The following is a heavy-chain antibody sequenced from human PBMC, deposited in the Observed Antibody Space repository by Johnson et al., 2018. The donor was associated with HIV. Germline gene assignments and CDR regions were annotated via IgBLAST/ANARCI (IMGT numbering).Heavy chain of an antibody. D-gene: IGHD4-17*01. CDR3: ARKENGDYVFGNAFDI. J-gene: IGHJ3*02. V-gene: IGHV3-7*03. Sequence: DVQVVESGGGLVKPGRSLRLSCAASGFTFSSYGMHWVRQAPGKGLEWVANIKQDGSEKYYVDSVKGRFTISRDNAKNSLYLQMNSLRAEDTAVYYCARKENGDYVFGNAFDIWGQGTMVTVSS. CDR1: GFTFSSYG. CDR2: IKQDGSEK.